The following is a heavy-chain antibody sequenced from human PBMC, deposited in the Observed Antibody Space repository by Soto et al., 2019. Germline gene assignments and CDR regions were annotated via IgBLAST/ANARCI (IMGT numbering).Heavy chain of an antibody. CDR1: GFTFSVYS. Sequence: EVQLVESGGGLVQRGGSLRLSCAASGFTFSVYSMNWVRQAAGKGLEWVSCISPSSGAIYYADSVKGRFTISRDNAKNSLYLQMNSLRDEDTAVYYCARPYGDYIPFDSWGQGTLVTVSS. CDR2: ISPSSGAI. CDR3: ARPYGDYIPFDS. J-gene: IGHJ4*02. D-gene: IGHD4-17*01. V-gene: IGHV3-48*02.